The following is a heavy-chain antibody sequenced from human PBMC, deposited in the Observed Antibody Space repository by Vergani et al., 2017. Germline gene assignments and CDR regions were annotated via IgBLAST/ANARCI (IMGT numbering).Heavy chain of an antibody. V-gene: IGHV3-21*01. D-gene: IGHD3-10*01. J-gene: IGHJ6*02. CDR3: ARDRYYHGSGSYPYFYYYGLDV. Sequence: EVQLVESGGGLVKRGGSLRLSCAASVFTFSSYSMNWVRQAPAKGLEWVSSISSSSSYIHYSDSLTGQFTISRDSAKSSLYLQMNRLRAEDTGVYYCARDRYYHGSGSYPYFYYYGLDVWGQGTAVTVSS. CDR1: VFTFSSYS. CDR2: ISSSSSYI.